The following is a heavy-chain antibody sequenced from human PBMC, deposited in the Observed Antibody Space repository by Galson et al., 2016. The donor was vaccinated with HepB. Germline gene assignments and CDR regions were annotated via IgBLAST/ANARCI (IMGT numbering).Heavy chain of an antibody. CDR1: GASIRSYY. CDR3: ARQQVGNNWFDP. Sequence: ETLSLTCTVSGASIRSYYWSLVRQPPGKGLEWIGGMYYNYSPTYKPSLKSRVPMLVDTSKNQFSLKVSSVTAADTAVYYWARQQVGNNWFDPWGQGALVTVSS. J-gene: IGHJ5*02. V-gene: IGHV4-59*01. CDR2: MYYNYSP. D-gene: IGHD1-14*01.